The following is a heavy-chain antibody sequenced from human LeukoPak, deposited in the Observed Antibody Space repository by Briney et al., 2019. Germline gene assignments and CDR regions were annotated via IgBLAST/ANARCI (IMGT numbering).Heavy chain of an antibody. CDR1: GCTFTSYY. V-gene: IGHV1-46*01. CDR3: ARAPYYYDSSGYRKPFDY. D-gene: IGHD3-22*01. Sequence: ASVKVSFKASGCTFTSYYMHWVRQAPGQGLEWMGIINPSGGSTSYAQKFQGRVTMTRDTSTSTVYMELSSLRSEDTAVYYCARAPYYYDSSGYRKPFDYWGQGTLVTVSS. J-gene: IGHJ4*02. CDR2: INPSGGST.